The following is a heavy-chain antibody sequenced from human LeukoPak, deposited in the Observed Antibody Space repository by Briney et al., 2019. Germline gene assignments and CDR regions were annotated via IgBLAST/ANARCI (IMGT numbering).Heavy chain of an antibody. CDR3: ARRNYYYYYMDV. Sequence: SVKVSCKASGGTFSSYAISWVRQAPGQGLEWMGGIIPIFGTANYAQKFQGRVTITADESTSTAYMELSSLRSEDTAVYYCARRNYYYYYMDVWGKGTTVTVSS. CDR1: GGTFSSYA. J-gene: IGHJ6*03. V-gene: IGHV1-69*13. CDR2: IIPIFGTA.